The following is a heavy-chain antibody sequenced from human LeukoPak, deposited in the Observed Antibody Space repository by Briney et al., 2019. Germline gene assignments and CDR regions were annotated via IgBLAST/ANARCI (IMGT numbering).Heavy chain of an antibody. CDR1: GFTVSSNY. J-gene: IGHJ6*02. D-gene: IGHD4-17*01. Sequence: GGSLRLSCAASGFTVSSNYMSWVRQAPGKGLEWVSVIYSGGSTYYADSVKGRFTISRDNSKNTLYLQMNSLRAEDTAVYYRARDFFYGDYRDYYYGMDVWGQGTTVTVSS. V-gene: IGHV3-53*01. CDR3: ARDFFYGDYRDYYYGMDV. CDR2: IYSGGST.